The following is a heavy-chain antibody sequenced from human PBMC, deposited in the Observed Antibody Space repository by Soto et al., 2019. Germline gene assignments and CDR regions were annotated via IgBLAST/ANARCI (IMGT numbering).Heavy chain of an antibody. CDR2: ISSSSSTI. Sequence: EVQLVESGGGLVQPGGSLRLSCAASGFTFSSYSMNWVRQAPGKGLEWVSYISSSSSTIYYADSVKGRFTISRDNAKNSLYLQMNRLRDEDTAVYYCARLEYSSSSYGMDVWGQGTTVTVSS. CDR3: ARLEYSSSSYGMDV. V-gene: IGHV3-48*02. CDR1: GFTFSSYS. J-gene: IGHJ6*02. D-gene: IGHD6-6*01.